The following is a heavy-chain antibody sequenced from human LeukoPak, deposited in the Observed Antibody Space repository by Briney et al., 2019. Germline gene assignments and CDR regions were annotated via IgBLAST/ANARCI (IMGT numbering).Heavy chain of an antibody. Sequence: ASVKVSCKASGGTFSSYAISWVRQAPGQGLEWMGGIIPIFGTANYAQKFQGRVTITADESTSTAYMELSSLRSEDPAVYYCARLDIVVVPAAMYFDYYYGMDVWGQGTTVTVSS. CDR2: IIPIFGTA. V-gene: IGHV1-69*01. D-gene: IGHD2-2*03. J-gene: IGHJ6*02. CDR1: GGTFSSYA. CDR3: ARLDIVVVPAAMYFDYYYGMDV.